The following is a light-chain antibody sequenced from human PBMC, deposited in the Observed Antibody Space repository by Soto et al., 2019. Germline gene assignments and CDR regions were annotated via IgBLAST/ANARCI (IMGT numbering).Light chain of an antibody. CDR3: QQYNNWPFP. J-gene: IGKJ3*01. V-gene: IGKV3-15*01. CDR2: GAS. Sequence: EIVMTQSPATLSVSPGERATLSCRASQSVSSNLAWYQQKPGQAPRLLIYGASTRATGIPARFSGSGSGTEFTLTISSLQSEDFEVYYCQQYNNWPFPFGPGTKVDIK. CDR1: QSVSSN.